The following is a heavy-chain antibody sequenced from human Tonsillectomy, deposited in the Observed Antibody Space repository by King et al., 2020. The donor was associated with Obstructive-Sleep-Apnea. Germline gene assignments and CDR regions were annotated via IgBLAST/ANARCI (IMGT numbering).Heavy chain of an antibody. D-gene: IGHD3-10*01. V-gene: IGHV3-23*04. Sequence: QLVQSGGGLVQPGGSLRLSCAASGFTFSSYAMNWVRQSPGKGLEWVSTIIISGGSTDYADSVKGRFTISRDNSKNTLYLQMNTLRAEDTAVYYCAKGISFTMVRGVMRSYYFDYWGQGTLVTVSS. CDR1: GFTFSSYA. CDR3: AKGISFTMVRGVMRSYYFDY. CDR2: IIISGGST. J-gene: IGHJ4*02.